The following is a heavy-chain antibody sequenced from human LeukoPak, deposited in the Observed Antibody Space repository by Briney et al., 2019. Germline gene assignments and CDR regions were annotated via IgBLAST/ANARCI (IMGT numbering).Heavy chain of an antibody. J-gene: IGHJ3*02. CDR2: INPTGGST. CDR1: GYTFTSYY. V-gene: IGHV1-46*01. Sequence: ASVKVSCKASGYTFTSYYMHWVRQAPGQGLEWMGLINPTGGSTGYAQKFQGRVTITRNTSISTAYMELSSLRSEDTAVYYCATQGDERKDAFDIWGQGTMITVSS. CDR3: ATQGDERKDAFDI.